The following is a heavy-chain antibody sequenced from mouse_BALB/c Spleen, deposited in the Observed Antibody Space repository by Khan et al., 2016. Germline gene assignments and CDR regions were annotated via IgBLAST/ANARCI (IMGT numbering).Heavy chain of an antibody. Sequence: EVKLVESGGGLVKPGGSLKLSCAASGFTFSDYYMYWVRQTPEKRLEWVATISDGGSYTYYPDSVKGRFTISRDNAKNNLYLQMSSLKSEDTAMYYCAREGLRRGFAYWGQGTLVTVSA. V-gene: IGHV5-4*02. CDR2: ISDGGSYT. J-gene: IGHJ3*01. CDR1: GFTFSDYY. D-gene: IGHD2-4*01. CDR3: AREGLRRGFAY.